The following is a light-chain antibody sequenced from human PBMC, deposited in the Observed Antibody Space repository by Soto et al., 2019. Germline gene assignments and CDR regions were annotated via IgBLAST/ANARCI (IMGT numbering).Light chain of an antibody. Sequence: IGMTQCPATLSVTPGERATLSCRASQSVSSRQLAWYQQTPGQAPRLLIYGASSRATGFPGRFTGSGSGTDFTLTISGQEPEDLSVYYCQQYGSFGQGTKVDI. V-gene: IGKV3-20*01. CDR1: QSVSSRQ. CDR3: QQYGS. J-gene: IGKJ1*01. CDR2: GAS.